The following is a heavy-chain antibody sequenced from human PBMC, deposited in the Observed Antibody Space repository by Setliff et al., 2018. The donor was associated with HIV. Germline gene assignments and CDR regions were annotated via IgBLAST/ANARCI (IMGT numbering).Heavy chain of an antibody. D-gene: IGHD6-19*01. CDR2: INHSGST. J-gene: IGHJ4*02. Sequence: PSETLSLTCAVYGGSFSGFYWNWIRQPPGKGLEWIGEINHSGSTNYNPSLKSRGTISVDTSKNQFSLRLSSVIAADTAVYYCARGPPGSSIGWYVGYWGQGTLGTVSS. CDR1: GGSFSGFY. CDR3: ARGPPGSSIGWYVGY. V-gene: IGHV4-34*01.